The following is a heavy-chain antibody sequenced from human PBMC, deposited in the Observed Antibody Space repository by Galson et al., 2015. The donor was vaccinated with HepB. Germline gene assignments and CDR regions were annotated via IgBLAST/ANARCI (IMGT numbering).Heavy chain of an antibody. J-gene: IGHJ4*02. Sequence: SLRLSCAASGFTFSSYGMHWVRQAPGKGLEWVAVIWDDGSNKYYADSVKGRFTISRDNSKNTLYLQMNSLRAEDTAVYYCAKGDIVVVPAAMIDYWGQGTLVTVSS. CDR2: IWDDGSNK. CDR1: GFTFSSYG. CDR3: AKGDIVVVPAAMIDY. V-gene: IGHV3-33*06. D-gene: IGHD2-2*01.